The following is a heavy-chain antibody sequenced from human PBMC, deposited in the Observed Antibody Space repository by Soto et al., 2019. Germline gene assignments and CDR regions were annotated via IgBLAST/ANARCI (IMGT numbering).Heavy chain of an antibody. D-gene: IGHD1-26*01. J-gene: IGHJ3*01. Sequence: EVQLVESGGGLVKPGGSLRLSCAASGFTFSSYSMNWVRQAPGRGLERVSSISSSSTHIYYADSVKGRFTISRDNAKNSVYLPMNSLRAEDTSVYYCARDREGVGAGLFWGQGTMVTVSS. CDR2: ISSSSTHI. V-gene: IGHV3-21*01. CDR3: ARDREGVGAGLF. CDR1: GFTFSSYS.